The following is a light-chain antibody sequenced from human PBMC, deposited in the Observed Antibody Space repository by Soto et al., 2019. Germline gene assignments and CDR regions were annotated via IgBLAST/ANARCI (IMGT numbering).Light chain of an antibody. Sequence: QSAPTQAPSASGTPGQRVTISCSGSSSNIGTNTVNWYQQLPGTAPKLLIYNDDQRPSGVPDRFSGSKSDTSASLAISGLQSDDEADYYCAAWDGSLKGVVFGGGTKLTVL. CDR1: SSNIGTNT. V-gene: IGLV1-44*01. CDR2: NDD. J-gene: IGLJ2*01. CDR3: AAWDGSLKGVV.